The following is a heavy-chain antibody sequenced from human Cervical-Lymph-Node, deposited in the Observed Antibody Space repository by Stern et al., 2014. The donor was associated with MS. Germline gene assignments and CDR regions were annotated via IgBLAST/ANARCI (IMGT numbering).Heavy chain of an antibody. D-gene: IGHD3-16*01. J-gene: IGHJ1*01. V-gene: IGHV4-39*01. Sequence: VQLVESGPRLVTPSETLSLTCTVSGGSINNNAYYWGWIRQPPGKGLEWIGSVLYSGNTYYTPSLKSRATVSVDTSKIQFSLKLMSVTAADTAVYYCAKIHRAFANQGHWGQGVLVTVSS. CDR2: VLYSGNT. CDR1: GGSINNNAYY. CDR3: AKIHRAFANQGH.